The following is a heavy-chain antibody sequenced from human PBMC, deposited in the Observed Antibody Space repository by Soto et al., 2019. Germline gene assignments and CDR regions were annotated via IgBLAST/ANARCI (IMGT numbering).Heavy chain of an antibody. J-gene: IGHJ6*03. CDR3: ARERGSRIGDFRSGYSRAEDYYYYMDV. CDR1: GFTFSSYW. CDR2: IKQDGSEK. V-gene: IGHV3-7*01. Sequence: PGGSLRLSCAASGFTFSSYWMSWVRQAPGKGLEWVANIKQDGSEKYYVDSVKGRFTISRDNAKNSLYLQMNSLRAEETAVYYCARERGSRIGDFRSGYSRAEDYYYYMDVWGKGTTVTVSS. D-gene: IGHD3-3*01.